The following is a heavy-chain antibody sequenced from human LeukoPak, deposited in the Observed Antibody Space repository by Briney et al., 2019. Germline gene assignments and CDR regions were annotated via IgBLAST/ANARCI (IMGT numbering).Heavy chain of an antibody. Sequence: PGGSLRLSCTASGFTFRNYWMHWVRQAPGKGLVWVSRINTDESVITYADSVKGRFTISRDNAKNTLYLQTSSLRAEDTAIYYCARDMQLSTWGLGTMVTVSS. J-gene: IGHJ3*01. CDR1: GFTFRNYW. D-gene: IGHD3-16*02. CDR2: INTDESVI. CDR3: ARDMQLST. V-gene: IGHV3-74*01.